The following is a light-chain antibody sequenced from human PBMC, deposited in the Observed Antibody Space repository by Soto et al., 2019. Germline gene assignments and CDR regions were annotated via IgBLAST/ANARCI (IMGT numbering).Light chain of an antibody. V-gene: IGLV1-44*01. CDR2: YND. CDR1: SSNVGLNS. CDR3: AAWDDSLNPSYV. J-gene: IGLJ1*01. Sequence: QSVLTQPPSASGTPGQRVTISCSGTSSNVGLNSVNWYQQVPGTTPRLLIYYNDQRPSGVPDRFSGSKSGTSASLAISGLQSEDEADYYCAAWDDSLNPSYVFGTGTKLTVL.